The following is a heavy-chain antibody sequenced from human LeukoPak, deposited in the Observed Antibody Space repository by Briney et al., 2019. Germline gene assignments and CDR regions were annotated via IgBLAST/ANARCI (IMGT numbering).Heavy chain of an antibody. CDR1: GFMFSDFA. V-gene: IGHV3-23*01. D-gene: IGHD2-2*01. Sequence: PGGSRRLSCAASGFMFSDFAMSWVRQAPGKGLEWVSTIYYSGGNTYSADSVKGRFTVSRDNAKNTPYLQMNSLRAEDTAVYYCAKDQGQAVVPRRFDNWGQGTLVTVSS. CDR3: AKDQGQAVVPRRFDN. J-gene: IGHJ4*02. CDR2: IYYSGGNT.